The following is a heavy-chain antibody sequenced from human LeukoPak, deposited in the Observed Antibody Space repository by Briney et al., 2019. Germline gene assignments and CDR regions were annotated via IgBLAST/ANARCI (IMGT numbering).Heavy chain of an antibody. CDR1: GFSLSTSKMR. J-gene: IGHJ4*02. CDR3: ARIDSNWGLDY. V-gene: IGHV2-70*04. CDR2: IDWNDDK. Sequence: SGPTLVNPTQTLTLTCTFSGFSLSTSKMRVSWIRQPPGKALGWLARIDWNDDKFYSTSLKTRLTISKDTSKNQVVLTMTNMDPVDTATYYCARIDSNWGLDYWGQGTLVTVSS. D-gene: IGHD7-27*01.